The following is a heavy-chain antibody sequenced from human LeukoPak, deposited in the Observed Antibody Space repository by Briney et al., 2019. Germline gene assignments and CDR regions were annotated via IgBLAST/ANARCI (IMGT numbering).Heavy chain of an antibody. Sequence: PSETLSLTCTVPGGSISSGDYYWSWIRQPPGKGLDWIGHIYYSGSTYYNPSLKSRVTMSVDTSKNQFSLKLSSVTAADTAVYDCARDRGHTVTTQESNWFDPWGQGTLVTASS. J-gene: IGHJ5*02. CDR3: ARDRGHTVTTQESNWFDP. CDR1: GGSISSGDYY. D-gene: IGHD4-17*01. CDR2: IYYSGST. V-gene: IGHV4-30-4*01.